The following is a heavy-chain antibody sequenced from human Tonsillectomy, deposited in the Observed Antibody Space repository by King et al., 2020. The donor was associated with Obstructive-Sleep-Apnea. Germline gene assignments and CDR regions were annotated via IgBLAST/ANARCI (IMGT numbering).Heavy chain of an antibody. CDR1: GFTFDYYT. CDR2: ISWDGGRT. J-gene: IGHJ4*02. V-gene: IGHV3-43*01. Sequence: VQLVESGGVVVQPGGSLRLSCAASGFTFDYYTMHWVRLAPGKGLGWVSLISWDGGRTYYADSVKGRFTISRDYSKNTLYLQMNSLRTEDTALYYCAREQLLRYFDWLSQGYFDYWGQGTLVTVSS. CDR3: AREQLLRYFDWLSQGYFDY. D-gene: IGHD3-9*01.